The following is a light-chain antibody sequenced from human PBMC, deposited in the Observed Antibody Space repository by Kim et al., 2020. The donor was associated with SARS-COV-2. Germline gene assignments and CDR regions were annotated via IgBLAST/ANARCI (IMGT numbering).Light chain of an antibody. CDR1: QSVSNRY. Sequence: SPGERATLSCRARQSVSNRYLAWYQQKPGQAPWLLIYAATTRATGIPDRFSGSGSGTDFTLAISRLEPEDSAVYYCQQYDNLPRTFGQGTKVEIK. CDR2: AAT. J-gene: IGKJ1*01. CDR3: QQYDNLPRT. V-gene: IGKV3-20*01.